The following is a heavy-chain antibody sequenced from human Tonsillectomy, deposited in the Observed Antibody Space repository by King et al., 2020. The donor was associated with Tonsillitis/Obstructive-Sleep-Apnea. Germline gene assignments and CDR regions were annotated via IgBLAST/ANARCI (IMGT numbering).Heavy chain of an antibody. CDR2: ISAYNGNK. J-gene: IGHJ6*02. CDR3: ARDGSGYYASNGMDV. CDR1: GYTFTTYG. D-gene: IGHD3-22*01. V-gene: IGHV1-18*01. Sequence: FQLVQSGAEVKKPGASVKVSCKASGYTFTTYGISWVRQAPGQGLEWMGWISAYNGNKDYEQKLQGRVIMTTDTSTSTAYMELRSLRSDETAVYYCARDGSGYYASNGMDVWGQGTTVTVSS.